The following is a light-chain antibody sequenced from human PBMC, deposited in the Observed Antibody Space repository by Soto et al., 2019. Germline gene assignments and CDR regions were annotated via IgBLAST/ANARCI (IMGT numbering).Light chain of an antibody. J-gene: IGKJ1*01. V-gene: IGKV3-15*01. CDR2: GAS. CDR1: QSVSSN. CDR3: QQSYSTPTWT. Sequence: EIVMTQSPATLSVSPGERATLSCRASQSVSSNLAWYQQKPGQAPRLLIYGASTRATGIPARFGGSGSGTEFTLTISSLQPEDFATHYCQQSYSTPTWTFGQGTKVEIK.